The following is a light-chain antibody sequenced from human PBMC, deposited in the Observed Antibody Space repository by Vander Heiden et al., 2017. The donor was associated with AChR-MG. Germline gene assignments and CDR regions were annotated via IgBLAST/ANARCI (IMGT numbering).Light chain of an antibody. CDR1: QSLFYSSNKYNY. V-gene: IGKV4-1*01. CDR3: QQYYSTPIT. Sequence: DIVMTQSPDSLAVSLGEKATINCKSSQSLFYSSNKYNYLAWYQQKPGQPPKLLFYWASTRESGVSDRFSASGSGTDFILTISSLQAEDVAVYYCQQYYSTPITFGQGTRLEIK. CDR2: WAS. J-gene: IGKJ5*01.